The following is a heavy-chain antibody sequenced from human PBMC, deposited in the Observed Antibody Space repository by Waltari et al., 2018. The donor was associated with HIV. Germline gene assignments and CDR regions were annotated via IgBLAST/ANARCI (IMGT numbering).Heavy chain of an antibody. CDR2: IYYSGST. V-gene: IGHV4-39*07. J-gene: IGHJ4*02. CDR3: ARVPYYYDSSGYTV. CDR1: GGPITSRSYY. Sequence: QLQLQESGPGLVKPSETLSLTCTVSGGPITSRSYYWGWIRQPPGKGLEWIGSIYYSGSTYYNPSLKSRVTISVDTSKNQFSLKLSSVTAADTAVYYCARVPYYYDSSGYTVWGQGTLVTVSS. D-gene: IGHD3-22*01.